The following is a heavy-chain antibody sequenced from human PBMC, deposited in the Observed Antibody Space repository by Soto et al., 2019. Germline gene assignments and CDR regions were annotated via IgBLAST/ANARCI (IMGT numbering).Heavy chain of an antibody. J-gene: IGHJ5*02. CDR2: IYSGGST. Sequence: GSLRLSCAAAGFTVSSNYMSWVRQAPGKGLEWVSVIYSGGSTYYADSVKGRFTISRDNSKNTLYLQMNSLRAEDTAVYYCARGIAAAGTGWFDPWGQGTLVTVSS. CDR1: GFTVSSNY. D-gene: IGHD6-13*01. CDR3: ARGIAAAGTGWFDP. V-gene: IGHV3-53*01.